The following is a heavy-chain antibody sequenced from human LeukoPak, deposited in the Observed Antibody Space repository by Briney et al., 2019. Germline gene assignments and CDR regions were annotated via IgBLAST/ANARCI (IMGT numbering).Heavy chain of an antibody. V-gene: IGHV4-59*12. J-gene: IGHJ4*02. CDR3: ARLLGRVVPAAIRDH. D-gene: IGHD2-2*02. CDR2: IYYSGRT. CDR1: GGSISSYY. Sequence: SETLSLTCTVSGGSISSYYWSWIRQPPGKGLEWIGYIYYSGRTNYNPSLKSRVTISVDTSKNQFSLKLSSVTAADTAVYYCARLLGRVVPAAIRDHWGQGTLVTVSS.